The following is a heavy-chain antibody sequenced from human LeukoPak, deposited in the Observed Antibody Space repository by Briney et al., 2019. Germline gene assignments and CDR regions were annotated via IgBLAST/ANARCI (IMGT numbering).Heavy chain of an antibody. Sequence: PSGTLSLTCAVYGGSFSSYPWTWIRQPPGKGLEWIGQIIHSGSTKYNPSLNGRVTMSVDTSKNQFSLKLTSVTAADTAVYYCARGAPGYWGQGTLVTDPS. J-gene: IGHJ4*02. D-gene: IGHD4/OR15-4a*01. CDR1: GGSFSSYP. CDR2: IIHSGST. V-gene: IGHV4-34*12. CDR3: ARGAPGY.